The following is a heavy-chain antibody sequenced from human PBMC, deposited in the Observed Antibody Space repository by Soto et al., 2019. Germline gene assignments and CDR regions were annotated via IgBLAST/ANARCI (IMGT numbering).Heavy chain of an antibody. Sequence: QVQLVQSWAEVKKPGSSVKVSCTASGGTFSSYTISWVRQAPGQGLEWMGRIIPILGIANYAQKFQGRVTITADKSTSTAYIELSSLRSEDTAVYYGARERGIAVECGQILNWLDPRGQGPLVTVSS. CDR3: ARERGIAVECGQILNWLDP. D-gene: IGHD6-19*01. V-gene: IGHV1-69*08. J-gene: IGHJ5*02. CDR2: IIPILGIA. CDR1: GGTFSSYT.